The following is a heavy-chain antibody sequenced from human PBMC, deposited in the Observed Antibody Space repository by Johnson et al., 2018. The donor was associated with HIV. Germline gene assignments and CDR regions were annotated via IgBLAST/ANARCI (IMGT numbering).Heavy chain of an antibody. D-gene: IGHD6-13*01. V-gene: IGHV3-9*01. CDR1: GFTFDDYA. J-gene: IGHJ3*02. Sequence: VQLVESGGGLVQPGRSLRLSCAASGFTFDDYAMHWVRQAPGNGLEWVSGISWNSGSIGYADSVKGRFTISRDNAKNSLYLQMNSLRAEDTALYYCAAIGGIGSSWSAALDIWGQGTMVTVSS. CDR3: AAIGGIGSSWSAALDI. CDR2: ISWNSGSI.